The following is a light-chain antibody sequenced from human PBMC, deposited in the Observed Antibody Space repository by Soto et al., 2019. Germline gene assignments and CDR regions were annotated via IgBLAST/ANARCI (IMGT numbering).Light chain of an antibody. CDR3: QQYNDWPPGYT. J-gene: IGKJ2*01. Sequence: IVMKQSPATLSVSQGERATLSCRASQSLSSNLAWYQQKPGQSPRLLIYGASTRATGIPARFSGSGSGTEFTLTISSLQSEDFAVYYCQQYNDWPPGYTFGQGTKVDIK. CDR2: GAS. V-gene: IGKV3-15*01. CDR1: QSLSSN.